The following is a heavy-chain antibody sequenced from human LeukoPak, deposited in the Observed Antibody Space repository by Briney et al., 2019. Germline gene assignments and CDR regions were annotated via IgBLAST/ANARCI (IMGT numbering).Heavy chain of an antibody. Sequence: GGSLRLSCAASGFTFSNYWMNWVRQFPGKGLEWGANINQDGSDINYVDSVKGRFTISRDNAKDSLYLQMNSLRVEDTAVYYCARDWFDLWGQGTLVTVSS. CDR1: GFTFSNYW. CDR2: INQDGSDI. J-gene: IGHJ5*02. V-gene: IGHV3-7*01. CDR3: ARDWFDL.